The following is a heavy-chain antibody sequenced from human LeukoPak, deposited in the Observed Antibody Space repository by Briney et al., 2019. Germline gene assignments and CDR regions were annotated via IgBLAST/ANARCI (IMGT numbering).Heavy chain of an antibody. CDR1: GFTFSNYA. CDR2: IDSGGGT. D-gene: IGHD6-19*01. J-gene: IGHJ4*02. V-gene: IGHV3-23*01. CDR3: ARSYNNGYYEDY. Sequence: GGSLRLSCAASGFTFSNYAMTWVRQAPGKGLEWVSAIDSGGGTYYADSVKGRFTISRDNSKNTLYLQLNSLRAEDTAVYYCARSYNNGYYEDYWGQGTLVTVSS.